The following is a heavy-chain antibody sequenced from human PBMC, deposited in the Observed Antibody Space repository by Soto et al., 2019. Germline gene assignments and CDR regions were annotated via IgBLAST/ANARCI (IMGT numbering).Heavy chain of an antibody. V-gene: IGHV4-39*01. Sequence: QLQLQESGPGLVKPSETLSLTCTVSGGSISSSTYYWGWIRQPPGKGLEWIGSIYFGGSTYYNPSLQSRVTIAGDTSKRQFSLQLSSVTAADTAVYYCARRGGPADFWGQGTLVTVSS. D-gene: IGHD2-15*01. CDR1: GGSISSSTYY. CDR2: IYFGGST. J-gene: IGHJ4*02. CDR3: ARRGGPADF.